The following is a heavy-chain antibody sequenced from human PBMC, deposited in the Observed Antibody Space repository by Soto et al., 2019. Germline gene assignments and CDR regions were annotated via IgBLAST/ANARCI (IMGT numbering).Heavy chain of an antibody. J-gene: IGHJ4*02. CDR3: AAPPGGGGY. Sequence: EVQLVESGGGLIQPGGSLRLSCAVSGFTVSNNYMSWVRQAPGKGLEGVSVIYSGGYTAYGDSVKGRFTISRDNSKNTLFLKMKSLGAHRPAVFLRAAPPGGGGYWGQGTLVTVSS. D-gene: IGHD3-10*01. V-gene: IGHV3-53*01. CDR2: IYSGGYT. CDR1: GFTVSNNY.